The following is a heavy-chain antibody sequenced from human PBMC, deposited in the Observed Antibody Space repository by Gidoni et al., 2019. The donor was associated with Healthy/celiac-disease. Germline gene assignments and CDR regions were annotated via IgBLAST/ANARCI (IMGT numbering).Heavy chain of an antibody. D-gene: IGHD6-13*01. J-gene: IGHJ6*02. V-gene: IGHV1-69*01. CDR3: ARVLPTAASKMARGAYGMDV. CDR2: IIPICGTA. Sequence: QVQLVQSGAEVQKPGSSVKVACKASGGTFSSYATSWVRQAPGQGLEWMGGIIPICGTANYAHNFQGRVTITADESTSTAYMELSSLRSEATAVYYCARVLPTAASKMARGAYGMDVWGQGTTVTVSS. CDR1: GGTFSSYA.